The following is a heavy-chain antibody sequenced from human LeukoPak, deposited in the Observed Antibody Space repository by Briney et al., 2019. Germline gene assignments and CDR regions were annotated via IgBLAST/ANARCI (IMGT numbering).Heavy chain of an antibody. D-gene: IGHD1-14*01. CDR1: GFTVSSNY. CDR3: AREQEPHLFDY. V-gene: IGHV3-66*01. J-gene: IGHJ4*02. CDR2: IYSGGST. Sequence: PGGSLRLSCAASGFTVSSNYMSWVRQAPGKGLEWVSVIYSGGSTYYADSVKGRFTISRDHSKNTLYLQMNSLRAEDTAVYYCAREQEPHLFDYWGQGTLVTVSS.